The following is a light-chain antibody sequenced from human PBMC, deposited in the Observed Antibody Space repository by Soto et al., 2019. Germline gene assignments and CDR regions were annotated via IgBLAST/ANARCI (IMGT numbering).Light chain of an antibody. J-gene: IGLJ1*01. CDR1: SSDVGAYTS. CDR2: EVN. CDR3: FSYTSSGTYV. Sequence: QSVLAQPASVSGSPGQSITISCTGTSSDVGAYTSVSWYQHHPGKAPKVMIYEVNKRPSGISNRFSGSRSGNTASLTISGLQADDDTDYYCFSYTSSGTYVFGTGTKVTVL. V-gene: IGLV2-14*01.